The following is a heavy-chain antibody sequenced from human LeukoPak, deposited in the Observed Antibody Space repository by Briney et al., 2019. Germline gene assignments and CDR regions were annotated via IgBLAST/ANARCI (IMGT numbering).Heavy chain of an antibody. V-gene: IGHV3-30*03. Sequence: GGSLRLSCVTSGFTFSSYAMSWVRQAPGKGLEWLAIISYDGINIYYADSLKGRFTISRDNSKHTLYLQMNSLRAEDTAVYYCASDLYASGPYYFDYWGQGTLVTVSS. CDR1: GFTFSSYA. CDR3: ASDLYASGPYYFDY. J-gene: IGHJ4*02. D-gene: IGHD2-15*01. CDR2: ISYDGINI.